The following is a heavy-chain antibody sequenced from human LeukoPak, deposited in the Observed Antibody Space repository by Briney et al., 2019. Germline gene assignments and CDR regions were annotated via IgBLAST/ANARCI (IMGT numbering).Heavy chain of an antibody. CDR3: AKGAAGVAATLGDY. CDR2: IRYDVSNK. V-gene: IGHV3-30*02. J-gene: IGHJ4*02. D-gene: IGHD2-15*01. CDR1: GFTFSSYG. Sequence: GGSLRLSCAASGFTFSSYGMHWVRQAPGKGLEWVAFIRYDVSNKYYADSVKGRLTISRDNSKNTLYLQLNSLSAADTAVSYCAKGAAGVAATLGDYWGQGTLVTVSS.